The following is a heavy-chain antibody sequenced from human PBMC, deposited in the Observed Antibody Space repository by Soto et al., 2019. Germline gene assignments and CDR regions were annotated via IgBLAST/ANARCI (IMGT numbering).Heavy chain of an antibody. Sequence: QMQLVESGGDLVKPGGSLRLSCDACGFAFGDYYMSWVRQVPGQGLEWLAFISSSGSYTKYSDSMRGRLTVSRDNGQNSLYLQMNSLRVDDTGVYYCARLRVGVNWYFDLWGRGTMVPVSA. V-gene: IGHV3-11*06. D-gene: IGHD1-26*01. CDR1: GFAFGDYY. J-gene: IGHJ2*01. CDR3: ARLRVGVNWYFDL. CDR2: ISSSGSYT.